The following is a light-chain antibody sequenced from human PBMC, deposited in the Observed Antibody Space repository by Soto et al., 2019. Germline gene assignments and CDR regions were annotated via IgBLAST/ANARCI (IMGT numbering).Light chain of an antibody. CDR1: SSDVGGYNS. J-gene: IGLJ1*01. V-gene: IGLV2-14*01. CDR3: SSWTSSSSDV. CDR2: DVS. Sequence: QSVLTQPAPVSGSPGQSIAISCTGTSSDVGGYNSVSWYQQYPGKAPKLMIHDVSNRPSGVSDRFSGSKSGNTASLTISGLQAEDEADYYCSSWTSSSSDVFGSGTKVTVL.